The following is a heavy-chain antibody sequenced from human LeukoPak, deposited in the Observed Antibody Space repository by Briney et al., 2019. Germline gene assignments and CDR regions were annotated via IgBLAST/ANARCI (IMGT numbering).Heavy chain of an antibody. V-gene: IGHV3-23*01. CDR2: ISYSGGKT. CDR3: AKDRGYRYCSGGTCSGPYYFDY. CDR1: GFTFSSYA. Sequence: PGWSLRLSCAASGFTFSSYAMSWVRQAPGKGLEWVLGISYSGGKTHYADSVKGRFTISRDNSKNTLCVQMNSLRAEDTAVYYCAKDRGYRYCSGGTCSGPYYFDYWGQGTLVTVSS. J-gene: IGHJ4*02. D-gene: IGHD2-15*01.